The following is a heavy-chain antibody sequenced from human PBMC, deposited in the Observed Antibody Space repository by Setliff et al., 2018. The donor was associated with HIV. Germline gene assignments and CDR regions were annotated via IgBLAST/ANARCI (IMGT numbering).Heavy chain of an antibody. CDR1: GGSISSSSFY. V-gene: IGHV4-39*07. J-gene: IGHJ3*02. D-gene: IGHD5-18*01. Sequence: PSETLSLTCTVSGGSISSSSFYWGWIRQPPGKGLEWIGSIYYSGSTNYNPSLKSRVTISVDTSKNQFSLKLSSVTAADTAVYFCARDQYTYGYLDAFDIWGQGTMVTVSS. CDR2: IYYSGST. CDR3: ARDQYTYGYLDAFDI.